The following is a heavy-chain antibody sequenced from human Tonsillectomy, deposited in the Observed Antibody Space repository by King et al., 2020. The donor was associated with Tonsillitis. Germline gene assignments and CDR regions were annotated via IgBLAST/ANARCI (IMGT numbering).Heavy chain of an antibody. V-gene: IGHV3-30*02. J-gene: IGHJ3*02. D-gene: IGHD4-17*01. CDR2: IRYDGSNK. CDR1: GFTFSSYG. CDR3: AKDGPDYGDYNGGPAFDI. Sequence: VQLVESGGGVVQPGGSLRLSCAASGFTFSSYGMHWVRQAPGKGLEWVAFIRYDGSNKYYADSVKGRFTISRDNSKNTLYLQMNSLRADDTPVYSCAKDGPDYGDYNGGPAFDIWGQGTMVTVSS.